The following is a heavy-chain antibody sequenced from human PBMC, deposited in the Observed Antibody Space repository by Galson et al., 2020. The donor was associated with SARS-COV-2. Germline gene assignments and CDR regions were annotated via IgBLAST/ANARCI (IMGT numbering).Heavy chain of an antibody. Sequence: PSETLSLTCAVSGYSISSGYYWGWIRQPPGKGLEWIGNIYHSGSTYYNPSLKSRVTISVDTSKNQFSLNLSSVTAADTGVYYCARARYCSSSSCSNFYGMDAWGRGTTVTVSS. CDR1: GYSISSGYY. D-gene: IGHD2-2*01. V-gene: IGHV4-38-2*01. CDR2: IYHSGST. J-gene: IGHJ6*02. CDR3: ARARYCSSSSCSNFYGMDA.